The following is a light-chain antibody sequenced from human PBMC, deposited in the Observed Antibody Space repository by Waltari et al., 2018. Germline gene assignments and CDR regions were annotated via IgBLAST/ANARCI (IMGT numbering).Light chain of an antibody. CDR1: QSLLHSNDYNY. CDR3: MQALQTPLT. J-gene: IGKJ2*01. V-gene: IGKV2-28*01. CDR2: LGS. Sequence: DIVMTQSPLSLPVTPGEPASISCRSSQSLLHSNDYNYLACYLQRAGQSPQLLIYLGSYRAPGVPDRFSGSGSGTDFTLKISRVEAEDVGVYYCMQALQTPLTFGQGTKLEIK.